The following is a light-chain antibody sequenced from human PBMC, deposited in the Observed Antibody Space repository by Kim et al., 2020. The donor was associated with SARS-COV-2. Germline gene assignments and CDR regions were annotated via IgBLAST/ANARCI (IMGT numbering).Light chain of an antibody. Sequence: ALGQTVGITCQGDSLRSYYASWYQQKPGQAPVLVIYGKNNRPSGIPDRFSGSSSGFTASLTITGAQAEDEADYYCNSRDTSGNHVVFGGGTKLTVL. CDR3: NSRDTSGNHVV. J-gene: IGLJ2*01. V-gene: IGLV3-19*01. CDR1: SLRSYY. CDR2: GKN.